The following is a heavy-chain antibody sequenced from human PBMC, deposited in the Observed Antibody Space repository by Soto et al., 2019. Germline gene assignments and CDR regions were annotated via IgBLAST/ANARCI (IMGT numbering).Heavy chain of an antibody. V-gene: IGHV4-39*01. CDR1: GGSISSSSYY. D-gene: IGHD3-22*01. CDR2: IYYSGST. Sequence: QLQLQESGPGLVKPSETLSLPCTVSGGSISSSSYYWGWIRQPPGKGLEWIGRIYYSGSTYYNPSLKSPGTISVDTSKNQVSVKLSSVPAADTAVYYCARHSRWDSSGYLKDAFDIWGQGTMVTVSS. J-gene: IGHJ3*02. CDR3: ARHSRWDSSGYLKDAFDI.